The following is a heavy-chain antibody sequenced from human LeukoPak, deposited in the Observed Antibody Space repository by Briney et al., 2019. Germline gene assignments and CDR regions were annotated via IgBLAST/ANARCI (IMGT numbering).Heavy chain of an antibody. V-gene: IGHV4-39*07. J-gene: IGHJ5*02. CDR3: ARAPDYYDSRGYGWFDP. Sequence: SETLSLTCTVSGGSISSSSYYWGWIRQPPGKGLEWIGSIYYSGSTYYNPSLKSRVTISVDTSKNQFSLKLSSVTAADTAVYYCARAPDYYDSRGYGWFDPWGQGTLVTVSS. D-gene: IGHD3-22*01. CDR2: IYYSGST. CDR1: GGSISSSSYY.